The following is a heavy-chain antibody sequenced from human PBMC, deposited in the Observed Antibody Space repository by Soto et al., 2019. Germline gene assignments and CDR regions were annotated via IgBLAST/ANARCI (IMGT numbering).Heavy chain of an antibody. J-gene: IGHJ6*02. CDR2: ISAYNGNT. CDR1: GYTFTSYG. Sequence: ASVKVSCKASGYTFTSYGISWVRQAPGQGLEWMGWISAYNGNTNYAQKLQGRVTMTTDTSTSTAYMELRSLRSDDTAVYYCASGSSNSDYYYYGMDVWGQGTTVTVSS. D-gene: IGHD4-4*01. V-gene: IGHV1-18*04. CDR3: ASGSSNSDYYYYGMDV.